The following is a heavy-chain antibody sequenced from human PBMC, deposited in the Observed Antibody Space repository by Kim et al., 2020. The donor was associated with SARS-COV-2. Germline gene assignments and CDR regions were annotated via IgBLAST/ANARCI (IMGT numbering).Heavy chain of an antibody. J-gene: IGHJ4*02. CDR3: ASALSYWQPLET. Sequence: GGSLRLSCADSGLIISDYTIHWVRQAPGKGLDWVASLNGDEKLYADSVRGRFSVSRDNYKDTVYLQMNGLRPEDTALYICASALSYWQPLETWGQGTPVTVSS. CDR1: GLIISDYT. D-gene: IGHD1-1*01. V-gene: IGHV3-30*01. CDR2: SLNGDEK.